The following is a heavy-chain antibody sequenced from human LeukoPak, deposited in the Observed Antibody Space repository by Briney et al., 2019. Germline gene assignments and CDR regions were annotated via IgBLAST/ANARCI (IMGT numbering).Heavy chain of an antibody. Sequence: GGSLRLSCAASGFTFSSYSMNWVRQAPGKGLEWVSYISSSSSTIYYADSVKGRFTISRDNAKNSLYLQMNSLRAEDTAVYYCARSGVLRYSDWLGGPRSPFDYWGQGTLVTVSS. V-gene: IGHV3-48*01. CDR2: ISSSSSTI. J-gene: IGHJ4*02. D-gene: IGHD3-9*01. CDR1: GFTFSSYS. CDR3: ARSGVLRYSDWLGGPRSPFDY.